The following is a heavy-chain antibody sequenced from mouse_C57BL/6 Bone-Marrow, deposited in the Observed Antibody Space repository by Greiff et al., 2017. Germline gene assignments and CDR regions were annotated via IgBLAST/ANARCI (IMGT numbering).Heavy chain of an antibody. J-gene: IGHJ3*01. CDR3: ARRWLRRRFAY. CDR2: IHPNSGST. Sequence: QVHVKQPGAELVKPGASVKLSCKASGYTFTSYWMHWVKQRPGQGLEWIGMIHPNSGSTNYNEKFKSKATLTVDKSSSTAYMQLSSLTSEDSAVYYCARRWLRRRFAYWGQGTLVTVSA. V-gene: IGHV1-64*01. CDR1: GYTFTSYW. D-gene: IGHD2-2*01.